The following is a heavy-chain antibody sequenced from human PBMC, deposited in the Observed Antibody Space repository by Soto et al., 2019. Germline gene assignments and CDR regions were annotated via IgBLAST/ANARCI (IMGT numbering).Heavy chain of an antibody. V-gene: IGHV1-69*13. CDR1: GGTFSSYA. Sequence: GASVKVSCKASGGTFSSYAISWVRQAPGQGLEWMGGIIPIFGTANYAQKFQGRVTITADESTSTAYMELSSLRSEDTAVYYCASRTQMGGVYCTNGVCKNWGYYYYGMDVWGQGTTVTVSS. D-gene: IGHD2-8*01. J-gene: IGHJ6*02. CDR3: ASRTQMGGVYCTNGVCKNWGYYYYGMDV. CDR2: IIPIFGTA.